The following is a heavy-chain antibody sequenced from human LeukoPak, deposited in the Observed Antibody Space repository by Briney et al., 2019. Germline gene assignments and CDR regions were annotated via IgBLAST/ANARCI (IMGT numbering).Heavy chain of an antibody. D-gene: IGHD3-9*01. Sequence: SVKVSCKASGGTFSSYAINWVRQAPGQGLEWMGGIIPIFGSANYAQKFQGRVTITADESTSTAYMELSSLRSEDTAVYYCAAGTGFLTGYFAAFDIWGQGTMVTVSS. CDR3: AAGTGFLTGYFAAFDI. V-gene: IGHV1-69*01. CDR2: IIPIFGSA. CDR1: GGTFSSYA. J-gene: IGHJ3*02.